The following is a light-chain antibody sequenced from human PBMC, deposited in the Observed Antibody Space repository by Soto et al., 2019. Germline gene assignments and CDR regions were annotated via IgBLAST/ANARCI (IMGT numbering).Light chain of an antibody. CDR3: SSYTSSSTPYV. Sequence: QSALTQPASVSGSPGQSITISFTGTSSDVGGYNYVSWYQQHPGKAPKLMIYEVSNRPSGVSNRFSGSKSGNTASLTISGLQAEDEADYYSSSYTSSSTPYVFGTGTKLTVL. CDR2: EVS. CDR1: SSDVGGYNY. V-gene: IGLV2-14*01. J-gene: IGLJ1*01.